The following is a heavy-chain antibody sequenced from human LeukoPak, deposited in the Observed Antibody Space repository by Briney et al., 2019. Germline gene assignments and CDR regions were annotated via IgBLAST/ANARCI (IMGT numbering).Heavy chain of an antibody. D-gene: IGHD5-24*01. CDR1: GFTFSSYA. CDR3: AKGEMATIKYFDY. V-gene: IGHV3-23*01. J-gene: IGHJ4*02. Sequence: GGSLRLSCAASGFTFSSYAMSWVRQAPGKGLEWVSAISGSGGSTYYAASVKGRFTISRDNSKNTLYLQMNSLRAEDTAVYYCAKGEMATIKYFDYWGQGTLVTVSS. CDR2: ISGSGGST.